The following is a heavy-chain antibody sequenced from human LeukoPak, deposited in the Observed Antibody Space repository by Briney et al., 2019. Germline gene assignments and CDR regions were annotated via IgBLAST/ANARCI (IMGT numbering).Heavy chain of an antibody. CDR3: TKVGFGVRDY. Sequence: GGSLRLSCAASGFTFSTYWKHWVRHAPGKGLMWVARITPDGSSTNYADSVQGRFTVSRDNANNTLYLQMNGRRHGCVVLYYYTKVGFGVRDYWGQGTLVTVSS. CDR1: GFTFSTYW. CDR2: ITPDGSST. J-gene: IGHJ4*02. D-gene: IGHD3-10*01. V-gene: IGHV3-74*01.